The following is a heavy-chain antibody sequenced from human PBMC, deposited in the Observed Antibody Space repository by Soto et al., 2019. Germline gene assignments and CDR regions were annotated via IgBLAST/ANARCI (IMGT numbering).Heavy chain of an antibody. CDR1: GGSISSYY. D-gene: IGHD1-26*01. J-gene: IGHJ5*02. Sequence: SETLSLTCTVSGGSISSYYWSWIRQPPGKGLEWIGYIYYSGNTNYNPSLKSRVTISVDTSKNQFSLKLSSVTAADTAVYYCARHQGIVGATAHFDPWGQGTLVTVSS. CDR2: IYYSGNT. V-gene: IGHV4-59*08. CDR3: ARHQGIVGATAHFDP.